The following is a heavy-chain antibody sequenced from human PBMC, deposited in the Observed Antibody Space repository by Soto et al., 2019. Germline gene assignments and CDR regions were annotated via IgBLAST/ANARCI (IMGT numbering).Heavy chain of an antibody. CDR3: TRGGAPYSLDV. Sequence: VQVVESGGGLVQPGGSLRLSCAASGFSFSNYWMHWVRQVSGKGLVWVSQINGDGSRTYYADSMKGRFTISRDNAKNTLYLQMNSLRAEDTAVYYCTRGGAPYSLDVWGQGTTVTVSS. J-gene: IGHJ6*02. V-gene: IGHV3-74*01. CDR1: GFSFSNYW. D-gene: IGHD1-26*01. CDR2: INGDGSRT.